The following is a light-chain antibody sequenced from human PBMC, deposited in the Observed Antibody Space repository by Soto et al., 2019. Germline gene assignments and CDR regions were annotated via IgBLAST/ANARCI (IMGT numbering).Light chain of an antibody. CDR1: SSDVGGYNY. CDR2: EVI. Sequence: QSALTQPPSASGSPGQSVTISCTGTSSDVGGYNYVSWYQQHPGKAPKLMIYEVIKRPSGVPDRFSGSKSGNTASLTVSGLQAEEEADYYCSSYAGSNPVVFGGGPKLTVL. CDR3: SSYAGSNPVV. V-gene: IGLV2-8*01. J-gene: IGLJ2*01.